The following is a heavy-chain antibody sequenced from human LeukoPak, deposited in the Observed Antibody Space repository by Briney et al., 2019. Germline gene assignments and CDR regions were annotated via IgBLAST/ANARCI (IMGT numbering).Heavy chain of an antibody. CDR2: ISSSGSTI. D-gene: IGHD4-17*01. J-gene: IGHJ4*02. V-gene: IGHV3-48*03. CDR3: ARTLTTPFDY. Sequence: GGSLRLSCAASGFTFSSYEMNWVRQAPGKGLEWVSYISSSGSTIYYADSVKGRFTISRDNAKNSLHLQMNSLRAEDTAVYYCARTLTTPFDYWGQGTLVTVSS. CDR1: GFTFSSYE.